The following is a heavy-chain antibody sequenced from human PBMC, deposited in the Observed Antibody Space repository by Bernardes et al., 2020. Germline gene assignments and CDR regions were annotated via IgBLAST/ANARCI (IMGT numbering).Heavy chain of an antibody. CDR2: ISAYNGNT. Sequence: ASVKVSCKASGYTLTSYGIIWVRQAPGQGLEWMGWISAYNGNTNYAQKLQGRVTMTTDTSTSTAYMELRSLRSDDTAVYYCARDSPIRANSSSYYYYYYMDVWGKGTTVTVSS. D-gene: IGHD6-13*01. CDR3: ARDSPIRANSSSYYYYYYMDV. J-gene: IGHJ6*03. CDR1: GYTLTSYG. V-gene: IGHV1-18*01.